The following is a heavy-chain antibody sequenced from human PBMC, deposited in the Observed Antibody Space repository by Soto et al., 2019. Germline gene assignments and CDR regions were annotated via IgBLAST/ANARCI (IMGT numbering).Heavy chain of an antibody. Sequence: PGGSLRLSCAASGFTFSSYAMSWVRQAPGKGLEWVSAISGSGGSTYYADSVEGRFTISRDNSKNTLYLQMNSLRAEDTAVYYCAKGGDIVVVPAAISRYYYGMDVWGQGTTVTVSS. D-gene: IGHD2-2*01. J-gene: IGHJ6*02. CDR1: GFTFSSYA. CDR2: ISGSGGST. CDR3: AKGGDIVVVPAAISRYYYGMDV. V-gene: IGHV3-23*01.